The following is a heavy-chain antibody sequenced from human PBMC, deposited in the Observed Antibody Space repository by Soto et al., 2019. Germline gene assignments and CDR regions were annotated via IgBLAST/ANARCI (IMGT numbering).Heavy chain of an antibody. CDR1: GFTFGDDH. Sequence: GGSLRLSCEASGFTFGDDHLDWVRQAPGKGLDWVGRSRNKAHGDTTEYAASVKGRLTISRDDSKSSLFLDMNSLKSEDTAVYWCRAFIAPLGTDYWGQGTLVTASS. V-gene: IGHV3-72*01. CDR2: SRNKAHGDTT. CDR3: RAFIAPLGTDY. D-gene: IGHD6-13*01. J-gene: IGHJ4*02.